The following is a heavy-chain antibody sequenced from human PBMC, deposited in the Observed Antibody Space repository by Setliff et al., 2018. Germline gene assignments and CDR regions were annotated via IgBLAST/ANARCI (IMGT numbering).Heavy chain of an antibody. CDR3: ARAPRLEWILPTFDY. CDR1: DYAFVRYG. Sequence: ASVKVSCKASDYAFVRYGLSWMRQAPGQGLEWLGWISAYTGKADYAHNFQDRLTMTTDTSTNTAYMELRSLTSDDTAVYFCARAPRLEWILPTFDYWGQGTPVTVS. V-gene: IGHV1-18*01. CDR2: ISAYTGKA. D-gene: IGHD3-3*01. J-gene: IGHJ4*02.